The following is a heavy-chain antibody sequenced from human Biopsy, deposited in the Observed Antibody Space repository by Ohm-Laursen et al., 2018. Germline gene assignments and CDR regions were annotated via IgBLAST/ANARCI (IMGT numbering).Heavy chain of an antibody. CDR2: MYDTGNT. Sequence: SDTLSLTCTVSGGHVSSYYWSWIRRPPGKGLEWIGYMYDTGNTNYNPSLKSRVTISKDRSKNQVSLRLSSVTAADTAVYYCARLGSGDYFPTFFDFWGQGALVTVSS. CDR1: GGHVSSYY. CDR3: ARLGSGDYFPTFFDF. J-gene: IGHJ4*02. D-gene: IGHD5-12*01. V-gene: IGHV4-59*02.